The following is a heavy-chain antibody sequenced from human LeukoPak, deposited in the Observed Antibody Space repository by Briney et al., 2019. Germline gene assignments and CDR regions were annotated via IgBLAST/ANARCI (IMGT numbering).Heavy chain of an antibody. CDR2: INGVGGNT. D-gene: IGHD2-15*01. CDR3: AREGYCSGGSCSDWYFDL. Sequence: PGGSLRLSCAASRFTFSSYAMSWVRQAPGKGLEWVSTINGVGGNTYYADPVKGRFTISRDNSKNMLYPQMNSLRAEDTAIYYCAREGYCSGGSCSDWYFDLWGRGTLVTVSS. J-gene: IGHJ2*01. V-gene: IGHV3-23*01. CDR1: RFTFSSYA.